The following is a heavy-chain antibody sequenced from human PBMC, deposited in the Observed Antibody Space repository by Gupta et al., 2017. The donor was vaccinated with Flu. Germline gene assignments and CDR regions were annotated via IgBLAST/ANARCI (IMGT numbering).Heavy chain of an antibody. V-gene: IGHV4-4*02. D-gene: IGHD1-26*01. CDR2: VYHSEST. CDR3: AREGDSNSGSYLSAFDI. J-gene: IGHJ3*02. Sequence: QVQLQASGPGLVKPSGTLSLTCAVSGGPISCSTSWSWVRQPPAKGLEWIGEVYHSESTNYNPSLKSRVTISVDKSKNQFSLKLSSVTAADTAVYYCAREGDSNSGSYLSAFDIWGQGTMVTVSS. CDR1: GGPISCSTS.